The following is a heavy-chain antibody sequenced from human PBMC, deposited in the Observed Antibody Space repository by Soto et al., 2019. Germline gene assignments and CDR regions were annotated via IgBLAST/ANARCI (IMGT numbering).Heavy chain of an antibody. CDR1: GGTFSSYT. Sequence: GASVKVSCKASGGTFSSYTISWVRQAPGQGLEWMGRIIPILGIANYAQKFQGRVTITADKSTSTAYMELSSLRSEDTAVYYCARAPDPYGSGSYLDYWGQGTLVTVSS. CDR2: IIPILGIA. V-gene: IGHV1-69*02. CDR3: ARAPDPYGSGSYLDY. D-gene: IGHD3-10*01. J-gene: IGHJ4*02.